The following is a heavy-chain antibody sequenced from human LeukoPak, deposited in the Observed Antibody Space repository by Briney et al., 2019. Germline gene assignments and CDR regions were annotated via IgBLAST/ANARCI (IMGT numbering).Heavy chain of an antibody. Sequence: ASVIVSCKASEYTFSDYYIHCVRQAPGQGLEWMGWINPNSGNTGYAQKFQGRVTISRNTSISTAYMELSSLRSEDTAVYYCARIYNALEVTRGYYYYYMDVWGKGTTVTVSS. V-gene: IGHV1-8*03. CDR2: INPNSGNT. CDR3: ARIYNALEVTRGYYYYYMDV. CDR1: EYTFSDYY. J-gene: IGHJ6*03. D-gene: IGHD4-11*01.